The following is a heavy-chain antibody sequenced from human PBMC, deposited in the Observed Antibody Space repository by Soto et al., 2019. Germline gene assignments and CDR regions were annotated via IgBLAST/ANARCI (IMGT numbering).Heavy chain of an antibody. J-gene: IGHJ4*02. CDR1: GYTFASHT. CDR3: ARTVRLLEWLPLKVHFDY. D-gene: IGHD3-3*01. CDR2: ISVYNGNT. Sequence: ASVNVSCKASGYTFASHTITWVRQAPGQGLEWMGWISVYNGNTNYGQKFQGRLTMSTDTSTNTAYMELRSLGSDDTAVYYCARTVRLLEWLPLKVHFDYWGQGTLVTVSS. V-gene: IGHV1-18*01.